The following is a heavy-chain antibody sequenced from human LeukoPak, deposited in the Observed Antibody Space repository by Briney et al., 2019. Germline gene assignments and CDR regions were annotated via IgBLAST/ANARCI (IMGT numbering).Heavy chain of an antibody. CDR2: ITGSGSGI. CDR1: GFTFSNYA. Sequence: GASLRLSCAASGFTFSNYAMSWVRQAPGKGLGWVSAITGSGSGIYYADSMKSRFTISRDNSKNTLYLQINSLRAEDTAVYYCAKWGDYDVLTGYYVSDYWGQGTLVTVSS. D-gene: IGHD3-9*01. CDR3: AKWGDYDVLTGYYVSDY. J-gene: IGHJ4*02. V-gene: IGHV3-23*01.